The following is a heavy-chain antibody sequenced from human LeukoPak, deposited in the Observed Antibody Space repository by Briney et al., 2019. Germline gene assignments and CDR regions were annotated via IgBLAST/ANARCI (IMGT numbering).Heavy chain of an antibody. CDR3: ARPGGGYSYGTVLYYYYMDV. J-gene: IGHJ6*03. CDR2: IYYSGST. V-gene: IGHV4-39*01. Sequence: SETLSLTCTVSGGSISSSSYYWGWIRQPPGKGLEWIGSIYYSGSTYYSPSLKSRVTISVDTSKNQFSLKLSSVTAADTAVYYCARPGGGYSYGTVLYYYYMDVWGKGTTVTVSS. D-gene: IGHD5-18*01. CDR1: GGSISSSSYY.